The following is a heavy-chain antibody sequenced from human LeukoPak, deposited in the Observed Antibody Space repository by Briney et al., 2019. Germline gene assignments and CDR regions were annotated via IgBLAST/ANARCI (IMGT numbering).Heavy chain of an antibody. V-gene: IGHV1-69*05. D-gene: IGHD3-10*01. CDR2: IIPIFGTA. J-gene: IGHJ4*02. CDR3: ARALGTYYYGSGSYGY. CDR1: GGTFSTYA. Sequence: SVKVSCKASGGTFSTYAISWVRQAPGQGLEWMGVIIPIFGTANYAQKFQGRVTITTDESTSTAYMELSSLRSEDTAVYYCARALGTYYYGSGSYGYWGQGTLVTVSS.